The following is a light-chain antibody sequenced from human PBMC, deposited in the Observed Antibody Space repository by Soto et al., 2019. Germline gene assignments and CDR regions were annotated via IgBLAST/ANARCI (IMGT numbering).Light chain of an antibody. CDR1: QSVSSSY. V-gene: IGKV3D-20*02. CDR2: DAS. CDR3: HQRSNWPQT. Sequence: ETVLTQSPGTLSLSPGDRATLSCRASQSVSSSYLAWYQQKPGQAPRLLIYDASRRATGIPDRFSGSGSGTDFTLTISSLEPEDFAVYYCHQRSNWPQTFGQGTKVDIK. J-gene: IGKJ1*01.